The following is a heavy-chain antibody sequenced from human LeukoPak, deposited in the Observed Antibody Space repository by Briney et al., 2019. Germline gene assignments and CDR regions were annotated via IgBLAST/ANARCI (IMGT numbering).Heavy chain of an antibody. CDR3: AKGSGYYRRDFDY. D-gene: IGHD3-22*01. J-gene: IGHJ4*02. CDR2: IHSDGST. Sequence: GGSLRLSCATSGFTFSSYWMHWVRQAPGKGLVWVSRIHSDGSTTYADSVKGRFTISRDNSKNTLYLQMNSLRAEDTAVYYCAKGSGYYRRDFDYWGQGTLVTVSS. CDR1: GFTFSSYW. V-gene: IGHV3-74*01.